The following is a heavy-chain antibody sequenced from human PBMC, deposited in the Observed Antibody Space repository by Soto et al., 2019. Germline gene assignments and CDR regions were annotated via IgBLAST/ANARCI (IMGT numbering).Heavy chain of an antibody. J-gene: IGHJ6*02. CDR3: AREGEMPYYYYGLDV. D-gene: IGHD3-16*01. V-gene: IGHV1-18*01. Sequence: ASVKVSCKASGYTFTTYGISWVRQAPGQGLEWMGWISGYNGHIKYAQKFQGRVTMTTDTSTSTVYMDLRSLRSDDTAVYYCAREGEMPYYYYGLDVWGQGTTVTVSS. CDR1: GYTFTTYG. CDR2: ISGYNGHI.